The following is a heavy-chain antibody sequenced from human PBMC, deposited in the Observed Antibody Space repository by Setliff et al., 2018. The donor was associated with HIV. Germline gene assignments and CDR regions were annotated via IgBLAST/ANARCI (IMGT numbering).Heavy chain of an antibody. Sequence: SETLSLTCTVSGGSISSDVYYWGWIRQPPGKALEWIGDIHYTGSTHYNMSLTSRVTMSVDTSKNQFSLGLNSVTAADTAVYYCARRGEDCNRTSCYAFDVWGQGAMVTVS. CDR2: IHYTGST. J-gene: IGHJ3*01. CDR3: ARRGEDCNRTSCYAFDV. CDR1: GGSISSDVYY. V-gene: IGHV4-39*01. D-gene: IGHD2-2*01.